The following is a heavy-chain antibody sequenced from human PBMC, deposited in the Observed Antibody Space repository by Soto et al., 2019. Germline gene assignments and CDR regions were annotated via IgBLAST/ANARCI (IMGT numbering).Heavy chain of an antibody. D-gene: IGHD5-12*01. J-gene: IGHJ4*02. V-gene: IGHV3-7*01. CDR1: GLKVSNSW. CDR2: IKQDGSKI. CDR3: ARDGGYSGYDYFDY. Sequence: EVQMVESGGGLVQPGGSLRLSCAASGLKVSNSWLSWVRQAPGKGLEWVANIKQDGSKIYYVDSVKGRFTISRDNDKNSLYLQMNSLRAEDTAVYYCARDGGYSGYDYFDYWGQGTLVTVSS.